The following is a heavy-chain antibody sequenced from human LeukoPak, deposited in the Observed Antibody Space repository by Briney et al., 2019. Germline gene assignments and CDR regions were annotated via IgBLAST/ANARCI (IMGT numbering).Heavy chain of an antibody. Sequence: GGSLRLSCAASGFTFSSYAMNWVRQAPGKGLEWVSGISGSGSGSNTYYADSVKGRFTISRDNSKNTLYLQLNSLRAEDMAVYYCAKTGSRAQGGLDYWGQGTLVTVSS. CDR3: AKTGSRAQGGLDY. CDR2: ISGSGSGSNT. V-gene: IGHV3-23*01. J-gene: IGHJ4*02. D-gene: IGHD3-10*01. CDR1: GFTFSSYA.